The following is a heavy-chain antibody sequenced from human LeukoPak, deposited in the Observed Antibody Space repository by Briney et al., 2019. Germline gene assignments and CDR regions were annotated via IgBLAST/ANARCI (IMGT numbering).Heavy chain of an antibody. D-gene: IGHD4-11*01. CDR1: GGSISSSSSF. CDR2: IYHSGST. CDR3: ARGRDYSNWSDY. J-gene: IGHJ4*02. V-gene: IGHV4-39*07. Sequence: ASETLSLTCSVSGGSISSSSSFWGWIRQPPGKGLEWIGYIYHSGSTYYNPSLKSRVTISVDRSKNQFSLKLSSVTAADTAVYYCARGRDYSNWSDYWGQGTLVTVSS.